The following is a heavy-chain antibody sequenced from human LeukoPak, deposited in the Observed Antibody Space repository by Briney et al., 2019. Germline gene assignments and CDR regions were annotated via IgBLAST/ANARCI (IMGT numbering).Heavy chain of an antibody. CDR3: ARENDRYGRIDY. J-gene: IGHJ4*02. CDR1: GGSISSYY. CDR2: VSYSGST. V-gene: IGHV4-59*01. D-gene: IGHD5-18*01. Sequence: PSETLSLTCTVSGGSISSYYWSWVRQPPGKGLEWIGYVSYSGSTDYNPSLKSRVIISIDTSKNQFSLRLSSVTAADTAVYYCARENDRYGRIDYWGQGTQVTVSS.